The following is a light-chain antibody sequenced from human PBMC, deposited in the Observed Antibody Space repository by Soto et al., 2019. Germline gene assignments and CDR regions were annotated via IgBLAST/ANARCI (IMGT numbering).Light chain of an antibody. CDR1: QSISTW. CDR3: QQYNSYSHT. Sequence: DIPMTQSPSTLSASVRDRVTITCRASQSISTWLAWYQKKPGKAPKLLIYDASSLASGVPSRFSGSGSGTEFTLTISSLQPDDFATYYCQQYNSYSHTFGQGTKVEIK. J-gene: IGKJ1*01. V-gene: IGKV1-5*01. CDR2: DAS.